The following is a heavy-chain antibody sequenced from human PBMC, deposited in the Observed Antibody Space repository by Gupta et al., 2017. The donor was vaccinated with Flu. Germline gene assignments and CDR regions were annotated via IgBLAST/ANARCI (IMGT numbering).Heavy chain of an antibody. CDR3: ARESGYFDY. D-gene: IGHD6-25*01. V-gene: IGHV1-3*01. CDR2: VNAGNANT. Sequence: QVQLVQSGAEVKKPGASVKVSCKASGYTFTNYVMHWVRQAPGQRLEWMGWVNAGNANTKYSQKFQGRVTITRDTSASTAYMELSSLRSEDTAVYYCARESGYFDYWGPGTLVTVYS. J-gene: IGHJ4*02. CDR1: GYTFTNYV.